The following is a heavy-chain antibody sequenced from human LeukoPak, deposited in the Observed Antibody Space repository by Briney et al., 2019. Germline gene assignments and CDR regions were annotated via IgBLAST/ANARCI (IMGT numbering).Heavy chain of an antibody. CDR2: IYSGGST. V-gene: IGHV3-53*01. Sequence: GGSLRLSCAASGFTFSSNYMSWVRQAPGKGLEWVSVIYSGGSTYYADSVTGRFTISRDNSKNTLYLQMNSLRAEDTAVYYCAKRGDGYNTYYFDYWGQGTLVTVSS. CDR3: AKRGDGYNTYYFDY. D-gene: IGHD5-24*01. CDR1: GFTFSSNY. J-gene: IGHJ4*02.